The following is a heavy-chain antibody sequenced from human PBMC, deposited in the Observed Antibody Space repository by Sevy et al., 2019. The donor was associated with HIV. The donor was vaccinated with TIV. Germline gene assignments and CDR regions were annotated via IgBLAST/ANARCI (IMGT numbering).Heavy chain of an antibody. D-gene: IGHD3-3*01. V-gene: IGHV4-39*01. J-gene: IGHJ6*02. Sequence: SETLSLTCTVSGGSISSSSYYWGWIRQPPGKGLEWIGSIYYSGSTYYNPSLKSRVTISVDTSKNQFSLKLSSVTAADTAVYYCARYAFIITIFGVSSYGMDVWGQGTTVTVS. CDR1: GGSISSSSYY. CDR2: IYYSGST. CDR3: ARYAFIITIFGVSSYGMDV.